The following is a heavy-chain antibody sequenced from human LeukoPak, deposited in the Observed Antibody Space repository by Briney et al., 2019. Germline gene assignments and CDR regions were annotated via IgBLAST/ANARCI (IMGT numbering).Heavy chain of an antibody. Sequence: PGGSLRLSCEASGFTFSSYAIRWVRQAPGTGLEWVSSIPGSGGATYYADSVRGWFSISRDSSKNTVYLQMNSLRDEDTAVYYCARARPWDSSRSYYFGMDVWGHGTTVTVSS. D-gene: IGHD3-22*01. CDR2: IPGSGGAT. CDR3: ARARPWDSSRSYYFGMDV. CDR1: GFTFSSYA. V-gene: IGHV3-23*01. J-gene: IGHJ6*02.